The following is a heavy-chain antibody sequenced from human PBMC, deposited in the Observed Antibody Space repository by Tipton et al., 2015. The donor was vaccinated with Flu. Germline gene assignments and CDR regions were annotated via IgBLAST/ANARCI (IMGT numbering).Heavy chain of an antibody. J-gene: IGHJ5*02. CDR2: IDDGGSAI. V-gene: IGHV3-48*03. Sequence: SLRLSCVASGFNFNTDEMNWVRQAPGKGLEWLSYIDDGGSAIWYADSVKGQFTISRDNAKNSLYLQMNSLRVEDTALYYCARGWFDAWGQGTLVTVSS. CDR1: GFNFNTDE. CDR3: ARGWFDA.